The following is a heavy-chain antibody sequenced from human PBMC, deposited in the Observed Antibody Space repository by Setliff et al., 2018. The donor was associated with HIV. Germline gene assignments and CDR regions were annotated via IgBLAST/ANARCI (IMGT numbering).Heavy chain of an antibody. J-gene: IGHJ4*02. CDR1: GFTFSSYG. CDR3: AAMVRPLHY. CDR2: IRYDGSNK. D-gene: IGHD3-10*01. Sequence: GGSLRLSCAASGFTFSSYGMHWVRQAPGKGLEWVAFIRYDGSNKYYADSVKGRFTISRDNSKNTLYLQMNSLRAEDTAVYYCAAMVRPLHYWGQGALVTVSS. V-gene: IGHV3-30*02.